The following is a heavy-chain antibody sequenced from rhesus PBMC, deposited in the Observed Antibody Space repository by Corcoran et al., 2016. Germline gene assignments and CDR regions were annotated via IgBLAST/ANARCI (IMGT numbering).Heavy chain of an antibody. Sequence: EVQLVESGGGLVQPGGSLRLSCAASGFTFSNYWMSWVRKAPGKGLEWVGFIKNKADGGTAAYAVSVQGSFANSRDDSKHTLYLRMNSLNTEGTAVYYCTREGPEGGRIVYYFDYWAQGVLVTVSS. CDR1: GFTFSNYW. V-gene: IGHV3S11*01. D-gene: IGHD6-25*01. J-gene: IGHJ4*01. CDR2: IKNKADGGTA. CDR3: TREGPEGGRIVYYFDY.